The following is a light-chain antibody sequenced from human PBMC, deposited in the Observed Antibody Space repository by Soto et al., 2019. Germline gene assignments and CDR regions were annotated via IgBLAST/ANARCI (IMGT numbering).Light chain of an antibody. CDR1: QSVSSN. Sequence: SPSPAKVSVSLGERDTLSCRASQSVSSNLAWYQQKPGQAPRLLIYGASSRATGIPDRFSGSGSGTVFAFTISRLEPEDFAVYYCQQYGCSPRTFGQGTKVDI. CDR2: GAS. J-gene: IGKJ1*01. CDR3: QQYGCSPRT. V-gene: IGKV3-20*01.